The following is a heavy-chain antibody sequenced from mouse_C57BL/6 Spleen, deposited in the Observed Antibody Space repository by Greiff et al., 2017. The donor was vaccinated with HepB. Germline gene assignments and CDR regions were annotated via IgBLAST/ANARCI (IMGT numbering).Heavy chain of an antibody. D-gene: IGHD1-1*01. CDR2: INPNNGGT. CDR3: ASGSRAWFAY. Sequence: VQLKESGPELVKPGASVKMSCKASGYTFTDYNMHWVKQSHGKSLEWIGYINPNNGGTSYNQKFKGKATLTVNKSSSTAYMELRSLTSEDSAVYYWASGSRAWFAYWGQGTLVTVSA. CDR1: GYTFTDYN. V-gene: IGHV1-22*01. J-gene: IGHJ3*01.